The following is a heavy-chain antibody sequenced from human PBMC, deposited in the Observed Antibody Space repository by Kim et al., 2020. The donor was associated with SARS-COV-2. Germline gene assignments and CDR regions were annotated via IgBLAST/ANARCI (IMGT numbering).Heavy chain of an antibody. CDR2: IWYDGSNK. CDR1: GFTFSSYG. V-gene: IGHV3-33*01. CDR3: ARGGAERCLQFDYFDY. J-gene: IGHJ4*02. Sequence: GGSLRLSCAASGFTFSSYGMHWVRQAPGKGLEWVAVIWYDGSNKYYADSVKGRFTISRDNSKNTLYLQMNSLRAEDTAVYYCARGGAERCLQFDYFDYWGQGTLVTVSS. D-gene: IGHD1-1*01.